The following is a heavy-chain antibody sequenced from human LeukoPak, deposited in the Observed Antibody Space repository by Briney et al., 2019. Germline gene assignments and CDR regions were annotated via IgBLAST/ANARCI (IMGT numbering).Heavy chain of an antibody. J-gene: IGHJ4*02. Sequence: GGSLRLSCAASGLTVSSNYMSWVRQAPGKGLEWVANIKEDGSEKHYVDSVKGRFTISRDNAKNSLYLQSLYLQMNSLRAEDTAVYYCARAHYSSFDYWGQGTLVTVSS. CDR3: ARAHYSSFDY. D-gene: IGHD6-13*01. CDR2: IKEDGSEK. V-gene: IGHV3-7*01. CDR1: GLTVSSNY.